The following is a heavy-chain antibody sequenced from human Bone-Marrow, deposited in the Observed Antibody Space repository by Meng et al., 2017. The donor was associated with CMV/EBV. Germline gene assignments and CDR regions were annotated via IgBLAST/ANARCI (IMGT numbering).Heavy chain of an antibody. D-gene: IGHD2-2*01. Sequence: ASVKVSCKASGYTFTNYFVHWVRQAPGQGLEWLGIIHPIPGSTIYAQKFQGRVTVTRDTSTSTVYMEMNSLRAEDTAVYYCAKGQYQLLLPALPRKYYFDYWGQGTLVTVSS. CDR3: AKGQYQLLLPALPRKYYFDY. CDR2: IHPIPGST. J-gene: IGHJ4*02. CDR1: GYTFTNYF. V-gene: IGHV1-46*01.